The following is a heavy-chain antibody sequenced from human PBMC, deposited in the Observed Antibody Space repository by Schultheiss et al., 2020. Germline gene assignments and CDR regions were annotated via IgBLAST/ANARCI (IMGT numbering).Heavy chain of an antibody. D-gene: IGHD2-15*01. CDR3: ASEGCSGGRCHLDY. Sequence: GESLKISCAASGFTFSSYGMHWVRQAPGKGLEWVAVIWYDGSNKYYADSVKGRFTISRDISRNTLYVQMNSLRAEDTAVYYCASEGCSGGRCHLDYWGQGTLVTVSS. CDR2: IWYDGSNK. V-gene: IGHV3-33*08. CDR1: GFTFSSYG. J-gene: IGHJ4*02.